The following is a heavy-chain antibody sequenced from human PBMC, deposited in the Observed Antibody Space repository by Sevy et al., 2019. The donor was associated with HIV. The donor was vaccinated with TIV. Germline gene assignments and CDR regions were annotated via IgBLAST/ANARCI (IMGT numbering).Heavy chain of an antibody. Sequence: SETLSLTCAVYGGSFSGYYWSWIRQPPGNGLEWIGEINHSGGTNYNPSLKSRVTISVDTSKNQFSLKLNSVAAADTAVYYCARHCAGSSCSHAFDIWGQGTMVTVSS. CDR1: GGSFSGYY. CDR3: ARHCAGSSCSHAFDI. CDR2: INHSGGT. V-gene: IGHV4-34*01. J-gene: IGHJ3*02. D-gene: IGHD2-15*01.